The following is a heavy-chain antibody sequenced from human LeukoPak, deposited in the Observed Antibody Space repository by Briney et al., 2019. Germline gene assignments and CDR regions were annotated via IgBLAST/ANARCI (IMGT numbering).Heavy chain of an antibody. D-gene: IGHD1-26*01. V-gene: IGHV3-33*06. CDR1: GFIFRRNG. CDR2: IWYDGSKT. J-gene: IGHJ4*02. Sequence: GGSLRLSCAASGFIFRRNGMHWVRQVPGKGLEWVALIWYDGSKTYYADSVKGRFTISRDNSRNTLFLQMNSLRAEDTAVYYCAKTTDLLSATYDYWGQGTLVTVSS. CDR3: AKTTDLLSATYDY.